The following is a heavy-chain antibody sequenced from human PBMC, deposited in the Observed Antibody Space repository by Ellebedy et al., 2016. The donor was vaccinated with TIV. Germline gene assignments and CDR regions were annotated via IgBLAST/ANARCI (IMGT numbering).Heavy chain of an antibody. Sequence: AASVKVSCKASGYNFDMYAMNWVRQAPGQRLEWLGWIKAVNGDTKYSQKFQGRLTVTSDTSASTAYMELSSLTSEDTAIYYCAREGLALYYYYGMDVWGQGTTVTVSS. CDR3: AREGLALYYYYGMDV. D-gene: IGHD3/OR15-3a*01. V-gene: IGHV1-3*01. CDR1: GYNFDMYA. CDR2: IKAVNGDT. J-gene: IGHJ6*02.